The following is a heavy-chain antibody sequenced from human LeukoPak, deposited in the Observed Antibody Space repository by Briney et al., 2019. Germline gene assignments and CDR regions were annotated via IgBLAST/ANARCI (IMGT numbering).Heavy chain of an antibody. CDR2: MHYSGST. J-gene: IGHJ4*02. Sequence: SETLSLTCTVSGASISSYYWNWIRQPPGKGLEWIGYMHYSGSTNYNPSLKSRVTISVDTSKHQFSLNLTSVTAADTAVYFCARPGIAATGAFDCWGQGTLVTVSS. CDR3: ARPGIAATGAFDC. CDR1: GASISSYY. V-gene: IGHV4-59*08. D-gene: IGHD6-13*01.